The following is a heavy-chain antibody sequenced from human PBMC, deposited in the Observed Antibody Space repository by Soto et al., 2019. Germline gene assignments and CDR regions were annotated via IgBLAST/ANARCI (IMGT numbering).Heavy chain of an antibody. J-gene: IGHJ4*02. CDR3: ARGLNGYLHYFHY. CDR1: GYTFTSYA. CDR2: INAGNGNT. V-gene: IGHV1-3*01. D-gene: IGHD5-18*01. Sequence: QVQFVQSGAEVKKPGASVKVSCKASGYTFTSYAMHWVRQAPGQRLERMGWINAGNGNTKYSQKFQGRVTITRDTSASTAYMELSSLRSEDTAVYYCARGLNGYLHYFHYWGQGTLVTVSS.